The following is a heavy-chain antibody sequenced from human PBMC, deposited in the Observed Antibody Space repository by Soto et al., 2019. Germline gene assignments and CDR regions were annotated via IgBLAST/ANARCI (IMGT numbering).Heavy chain of an antibody. CDR2: IYYSGST. V-gene: IGHV4-59*08. D-gene: IGHD4-17*01. CDR1: GGSISSYY. J-gene: IGHJ2*01. Sequence: SETLSLTCTVSGGSISSYYWSWIRQPPGKGLEWSGYIYYSGSTNYNPALKSRVTISVDTSKNQFSLKLSSVTAADTAVYYCARSGGRDYGDYGDYWYFDLRGRGTLVTVSS. CDR3: ARSGGRDYGDYGDYWYFDL.